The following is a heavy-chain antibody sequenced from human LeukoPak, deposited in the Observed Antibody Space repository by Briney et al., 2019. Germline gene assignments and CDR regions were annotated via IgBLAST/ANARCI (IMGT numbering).Heavy chain of an antibody. J-gene: IGHJ4*02. D-gene: IGHD6-19*01. CDR3: AKSASPTVAVAGTIDY. CDR2: ISWNSGSI. CDR1: GFTFDDYA. Sequence: GGSLRLSCAASGFTFDDYAMHWVRQAPGKGLEWVSGISWNSGSIGYADSVKGRFTISRDNAKNSLYLQMNSLRAEDMALYYCAKSASPTVAVAGTIDYWGQGTLVTVSS. V-gene: IGHV3-9*03.